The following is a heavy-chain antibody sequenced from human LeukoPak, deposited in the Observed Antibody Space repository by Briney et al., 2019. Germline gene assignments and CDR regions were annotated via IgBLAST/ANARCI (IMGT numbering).Heavy chain of an antibody. J-gene: IGHJ6*03. CDR3: AKGRGSTMVRGVIYYYFYMDV. V-gene: IGHV3-23*01. CDR1: GFTFNNYA. CDR2: ITGSGGRT. D-gene: IGHD3-10*01. Sequence: GGSLRLSCAASGFTFNNYAMSSVSQDPGKGMEWVSTITGSGGRTYYADSVKGRFTISRDNSKNTLYLQMESLRADDKAVYYCAKGRGSTMVRGVIYYYFYMDVWGTGTTVTVSS.